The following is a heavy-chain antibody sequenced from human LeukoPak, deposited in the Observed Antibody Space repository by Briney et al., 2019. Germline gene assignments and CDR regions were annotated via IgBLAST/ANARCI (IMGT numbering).Heavy chain of an antibody. V-gene: IGHV4-59*01. CDR3: ARDYDFWSGPYAFDI. CDR2: IYYSGST. CDR1: GGSISSYY. J-gene: IGHJ3*02. Sequence: SETLSLTCTVSGGSISSYYWSWIRQPPGKGLEWIGYIYYSGSTNYDPSLKSRVTISVDTSKNQFSLKLSSVTAADTAVYYCARDYDFWSGPYAFDIWGQGTMVTASS. D-gene: IGHD3-3*01.